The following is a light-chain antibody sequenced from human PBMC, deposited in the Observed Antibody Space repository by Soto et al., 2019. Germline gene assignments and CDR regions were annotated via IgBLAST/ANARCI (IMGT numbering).Light chain of an antibody. CDR1: NIGSKP. CDR3: QVWDSSTGWV. V-gene: IGLV3-9*01. J-gene: IGLJ3*02. CDR2: RDI. Sequence: SYELTQSLSVSVALGQTARVTCGGNNIGSKPVHWYQQKAGQAPVLVMYRDIDRPSGIPERFSGSNSRNTATLTISRAQAGDEADYYCQVWDSSTGWVFGGGTKLTVL.